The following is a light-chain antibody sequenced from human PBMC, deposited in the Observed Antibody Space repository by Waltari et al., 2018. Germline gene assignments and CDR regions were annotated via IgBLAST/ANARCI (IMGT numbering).Light chain of an antibody. CDR1: QSVSSS. V-gene: IGKV3-15*01. J-gene: IGKJ1*01. CDR2: GAS. Sequence: EIVMTQSPATLSVSPGERATLSCTASQSVSSSLAWYQQKPGQAPRLLIFGASTRDTGIPARXSGSGSGTEXTLTIXXXQXEDFAVYYCXQYSXXXTXGQGTKXAXK. CDR3: XQYSXXXT.